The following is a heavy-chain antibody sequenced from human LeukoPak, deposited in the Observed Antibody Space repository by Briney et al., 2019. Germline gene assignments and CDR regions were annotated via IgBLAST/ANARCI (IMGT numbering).Heavy chain of an antibody. CDR2: INPNSGGT. V-gene: IGHV1-2*02. D-gene: IGHD2-15*01. J-gene: IGHJ4*02. CDR1: GYTFNGHY. Sequence: ASVKVSCKASGYTFNGHYIHWVRQAPGQGLEWMGWINPNSGGTKYAQRFQGRVTMTRDTAISTAHLELSSLTSDDTAVYYCARDRYCGGGTCYYLLFDYWGQGTLVTVSS. CDR3: ARDRYCGGGTCYYLLFDY.